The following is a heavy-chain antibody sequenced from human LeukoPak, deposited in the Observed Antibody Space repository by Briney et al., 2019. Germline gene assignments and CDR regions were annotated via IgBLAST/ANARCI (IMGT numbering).Heavy chain of an antibody. CDR3: ARRVRQWLDPSDAFDI. J-gene: IGHJ3*02. D-gene: IGHD6-19*01. CDR1: GGTFSSYA. Sequence: GSSVKVSCKASGGTFSSYAISWVRQAPGQGLEWMGWINPNSGGTNYAQKFQGRVTMTRDTSISTAYMELSRLRSDDTAVYYCARRVRQWLDPSDAFDIWGQGTMVTVSS. V-gene: IGHV1-2*02. CDR2: INPNSGGT.